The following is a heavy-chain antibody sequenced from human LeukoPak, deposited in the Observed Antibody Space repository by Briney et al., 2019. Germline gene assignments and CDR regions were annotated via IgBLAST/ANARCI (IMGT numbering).Heavy chain of an antibody. Sequence: SETLSLTCTVSGGSISSSSYYWGWIRQPPGKGLEWIGSIYYSGSTYYNPSLKSRVTISVDTSKNQFSLKLSSVTAADTAVYYCARHYRPAAQYTPWYYYMDVWGKGTTVTVSS. CDR2: IYYSGST. J-gene: IGHJ6*03. D-gene: IGHD2-2*01. V-gene: IGHV4-39*01. CDR1: GGSISSSSYY. CDR3: ARHYRPAAQYTPWYYYMDV.